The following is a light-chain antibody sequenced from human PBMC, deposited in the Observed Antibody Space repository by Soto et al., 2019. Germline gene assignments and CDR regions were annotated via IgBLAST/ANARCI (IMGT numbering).Light chain of an antibody. CDR3: QQYIVYWT. V-gene: IGKV3-20*01. J-gene: IGKJ1*01. CDR2: GAS. Sequence: EIVLTQSPGTLSLSPGEGATLSCRASQSVSSSYLAWYQQKPGQAPRLLIYGASSRATGIPDRFSGSGSGTDFTLTISRLEPEDFAVYYCQQYIVYWTFGQGTKVDIK. CDR1: QSVSSSY.